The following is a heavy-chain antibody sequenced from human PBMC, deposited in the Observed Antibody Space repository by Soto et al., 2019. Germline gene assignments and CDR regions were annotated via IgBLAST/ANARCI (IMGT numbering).Heavy chain of an antibody. J-gene: IGHJ4*02. V-gene: IGHV3-33*01. CDR1: GFPFNNYA. D-gene: IGHD2-21*02. CDR3: ASDDFSMVTTFLDS. CDR2: IWHDGSNE. Sequence: GGSLRLSCAASGFPFNNYAMHWVRQAPGKGLEWVAVIWHDGSNEHYADSVKGRFRIARDKSNTPLYLQMNSLRGEDTALYYCASDDFSMVTTFLDSWGRGTLVTVSS.